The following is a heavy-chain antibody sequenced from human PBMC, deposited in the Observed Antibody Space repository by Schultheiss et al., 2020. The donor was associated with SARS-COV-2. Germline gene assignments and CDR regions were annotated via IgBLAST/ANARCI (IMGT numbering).Heavy chain of an antibody. D-gene: IGHD5-18*01. CDR3: ARDRRIQLENYGMDV. Sequence: GESLKISCKGSGYSFTSYWIGWVRQMPGKGLEWMGMIYPGDSDTRYSPSFQGQVTISADKSISTAYLQWSSLKASDTAMYYCARDRRIQLENYGMDVWGQGTTVTVSS. CDR1: GYSFTSYW. J-gene: IGHJ6*02. V-gene: IGHV5-51*01. CDR2: IYPGDSDT.